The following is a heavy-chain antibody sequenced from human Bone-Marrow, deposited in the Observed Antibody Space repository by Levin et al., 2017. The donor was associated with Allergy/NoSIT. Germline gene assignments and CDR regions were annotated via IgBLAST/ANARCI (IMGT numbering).Heavy chain of an antibody. V-gene: IGHV4-4*02. Sequence: KSSETLSLTCTVSGGSIRSNNWWSWVRQSPGKGLEWIGEIFRSGSSNYNPSLKSRVTMSVDWSKNQFSLKLTSVTAADTAVYYCGRQLPHYSSYYMDVWGKGTTVNVSS. CDR3: GRQLPHYSSYYMDV. J-gene: IGHJ6*03. CDR2: IFRSGSS. D-gene: IGHD4-11*01. CDR1: GGSIRSNNW.